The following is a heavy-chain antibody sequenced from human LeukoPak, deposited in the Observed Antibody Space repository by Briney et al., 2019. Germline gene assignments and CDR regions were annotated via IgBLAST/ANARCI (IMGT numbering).Heavy chain of an antibody. Sequence: GGSLRLSCAASGFTCSSYAMHWVRQAPGKGLEWVAVISYDGSNKYYADSVKGRFTISRDNSKNTLYLQMNSLRAEDTAVYYCARGFGGSYYVDYWGQGTLVTVSS. CDR2: ISYDGSNK. D-gene: IGHD1-26*01. J-gene: IGHJ4*02. CDR1: GFTCSSYA. V-gene: IGHV3-30-3*01. CDR3: ARGFGGSYYVDY.